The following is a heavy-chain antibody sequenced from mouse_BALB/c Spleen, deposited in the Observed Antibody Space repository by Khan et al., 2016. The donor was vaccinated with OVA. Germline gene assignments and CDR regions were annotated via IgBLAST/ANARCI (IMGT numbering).Heavy chain of an antibody. CDR1: GYSITSGYG. J-gene: IGHJ2*01. Sequence: EVQLQESGPGLVKPSQSLSLTCTVTGYSITSGYGWHWIRQFPGNKLEWMGYISYSGSTNYNPSLKSRISITRDTSKNQFFLQLNSVTTEDTAKDYCARTARIKYWGQGTTLTVSS. CDR2: ISYSGST. CDR3: ARTARIKY. V-gene: IGHV3-1*02. D-gene: IGHD1-2*01.